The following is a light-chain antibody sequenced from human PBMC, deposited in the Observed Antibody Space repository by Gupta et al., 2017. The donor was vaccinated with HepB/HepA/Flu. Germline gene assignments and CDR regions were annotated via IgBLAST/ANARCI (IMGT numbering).Light chain of an antibody. Sequence: QSALTQPASVSGSPGQSIPIPCTGTSSDVGGYNYVSWYQQHPGKAPKLMIYDVSNRPSGVSNRFSGSKSGNTASLTISGLQAEDEADYYCSSYTSSSTGVFGTGTKVTVL. CDR1: SSDVGGYNY. J-gene: IGLJ1*01. CDR3: SSYTSSSTGV. CDR2: DVS. V-gene: IGLV2-14*01.